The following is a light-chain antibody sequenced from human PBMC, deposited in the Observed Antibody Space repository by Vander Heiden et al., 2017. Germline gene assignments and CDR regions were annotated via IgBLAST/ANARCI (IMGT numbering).Light chain of an antibody. J-gene: IGLJ2*01. CDR3: SSYRSTSTLEV. V-gene: IGLV2-14*03. Sequence: QSALTQPTSVSGSPGQSITISCTGTSSDIGGYNYVSWYQQHPDKAPKVMIYDVSNRPSGVSNRFSGSKSGNTASLIISGLQAEDEADYYCSSYRSTSTLEVFGGGTKLTVL. CDR2: DVS. CDR1: SSDIGGYNY.